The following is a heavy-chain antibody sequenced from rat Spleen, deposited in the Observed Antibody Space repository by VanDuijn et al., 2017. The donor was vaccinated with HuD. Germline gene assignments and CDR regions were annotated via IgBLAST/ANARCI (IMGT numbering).Heavy chain of an antibody. D-gene: IGHD1-10*01. CDR2: INSAGST. J-gene: IGHJ3*01. CDR3: ARSRYNNYWFDH. CDR1: AYSITSSYK. V-gene: IGHV3-3*01. Sequence: EVQLQESGPGLVKPSQSLSLTCSVTAYSITSSYKWNWIRKFPGNKLEWMGYINSAGSTNYNPSLKSRISISRDTSKNQFFLQVRSVTTEETATYYCARSRYNNYWFDHWGQGTLVTVSS.